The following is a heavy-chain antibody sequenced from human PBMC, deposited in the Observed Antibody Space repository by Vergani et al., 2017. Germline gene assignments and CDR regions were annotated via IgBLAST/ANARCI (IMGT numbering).Heavy chain of an antibody. V-gene: IGHV3-30*01. Sequence: QVQLVESGGGVVQPGRSLRLSCAASGFTFSSYAMHWVRQAPGKGLEWVAVIPYDGSNKYYADSVKGRFTISRDNSKNPLYLQMNSLRAEDTAVYYCARDDLSDYASDYWGQGTLVTVSS. J-gene: IGHJ4*02. D-gene: IGHD4-17*01. CDR3: ARDDLSDYASDY. CDR1: GFTFSSYA. CDR2: IPYDGSNK.